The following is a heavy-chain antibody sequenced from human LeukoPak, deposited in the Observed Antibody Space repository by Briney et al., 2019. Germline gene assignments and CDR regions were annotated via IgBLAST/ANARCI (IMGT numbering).Heavy chain of an antibody. J-gene: IGHJ4*02. CDR2: ISASGGTT. D-gene: IGHD4-11*01. CDR3: GREGLVGITTVDY. Sequence: GASMILSCAAAGSTISNYSSSWVRQPPGKGLEWVSAISASGGTTYYADFEKRVSSIARDNSNNTVHLQFNIQGADATAEYYGGREGLVGITTVDYWGQGTLVTVPS. V-gene: IGHV3-23*01. CDR1: GSTISNYS.